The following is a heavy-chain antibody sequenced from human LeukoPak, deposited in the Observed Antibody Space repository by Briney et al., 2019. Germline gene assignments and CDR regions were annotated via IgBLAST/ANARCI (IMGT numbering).Heavy chain of an antibody. V-gene: IGHV3-33*01. CDR3: ARDWIDRSLDY. CDR2: IWYDGGIK. D-gene: IGHD2-2*03. CDR1: GFTFSNYD. Sequence: GGSLRLSCAASGFTFSNYDMHWVRQAPGKGLEWVAVIWYDGGIKYCGDSVKGRFTISRDISKNTLYLQMNSLRAEETAVYYCARDWIDRSLDYWGLGTLVTVSS. J-gene: IGHJ4*02.